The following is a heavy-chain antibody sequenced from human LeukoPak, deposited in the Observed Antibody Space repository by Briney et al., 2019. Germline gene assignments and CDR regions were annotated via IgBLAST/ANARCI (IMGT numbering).Heavy chain of an antibody. CDR3: ARELTDFWREGMDV. V-gene: IGHV4-4*02. CDR1: GGSNTQTNY. D-gene: IGHD3-3*01. CDR2: VNLQGGT. J-gene: IGHJ6*02. Sequence: PSETLSLTCDVSGGSNTQTNYWTWVRQPPGKGLEWIGEVNLQGGTNYNPSLLRRVAISVDTSANHVSLQMTSVTAADTAVYYCARELTDFWREGMDVWGQGTTVTVSS.